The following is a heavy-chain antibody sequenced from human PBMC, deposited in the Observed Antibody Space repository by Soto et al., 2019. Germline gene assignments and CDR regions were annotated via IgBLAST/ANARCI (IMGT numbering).Heavy chain of an antibody. J-gene: IGHJ6*02. CDR1: GDRVSSSSSA. CDR3: ARGRGETAMLTGGMDV. D-gene: IGHD5-18*01. CDR2: TYDTSQWYH. V-gene: IGHV6-1*01. Sequence: SQTLSLTCAISGDRVSSSSSAWNWIRQSPSRGLEWLGRTYDTSQWYHDYAVSVRGRIAISPDTSKNQFSLQLNSVTPDDTAVYACARGRGETAMLTGGMDVWGQGTTVTVSS.